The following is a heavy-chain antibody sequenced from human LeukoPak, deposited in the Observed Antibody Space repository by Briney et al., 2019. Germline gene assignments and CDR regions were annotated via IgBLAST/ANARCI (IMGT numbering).Heavy chain of an antibody. CDR1: GFTFSSYG. V-gene: IGHV3-30*02. Sequence: GGSLRLSCAASGFTFSSYGMHWVRQAPGKGLEWVAFIRYDGSNKYYADSVKGRFTISRDNSKNTLYLQMNSLRAEDTAVYYCAKRRGSGSYYAYFDYWGQGTLVTVSS. CDR3: AKRRGSGSYYAYFDY. CDR2: IRYDGSNK. J-gene: IGHJ4*02. D-gene: IGHD3-10*01.